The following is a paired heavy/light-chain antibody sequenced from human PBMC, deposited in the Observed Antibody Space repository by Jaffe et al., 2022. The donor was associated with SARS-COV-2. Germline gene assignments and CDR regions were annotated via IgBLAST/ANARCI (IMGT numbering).Light chain of an antibody. V-gene: IGKV1-8*01. CDR3: QQYYTYPYT. Sequence: AIRMTQSPSSFSASTGDRVTITCRASQGISTNLAWYQQKPGKAPKLLIYAASTLQSGVPLTFSGSGSGTDFTLTISCLQSEDFATYYCQQYYTYPYTFGQGTKLEIK. J-gene: IGKJ2*01. CDR2: AAS. CDR1: QGISTN.
Heavy chain of an antibody. CDR2: ISNNGGST. D-gene: IGHD3-10*01. CDR1: GFTFSAHA. V-gene: IGHV3-64D*09. J-gene: IGHJ4*02. Sequence: EVQLVESGGGLVQPGGSLRLSCSASGFTFSAHAMHWVRQAPGRGLEYVSVISNNGGSTYYADSVKGRFTISRDNSKSTLYLQMSSLRTDDTAVYYCVKDQYGGNSGSYDQIFDYWGQGTLVTVSS. CDR3: VKDQYGGNSGSYDQIFDY.